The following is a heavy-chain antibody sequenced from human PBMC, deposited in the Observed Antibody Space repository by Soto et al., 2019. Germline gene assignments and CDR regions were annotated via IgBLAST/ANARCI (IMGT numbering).Heavy chain of an antibody. D-gene: IGHD3-22*01. V-gene: IGHV4-59*01. CDR1: GGSISSYY. Sequence: QVQLQELGPGLVKPSETLSLTCTVSGGSISSYYWSWIRQPPGKGLEWIGYIYYSGSTNYNPSLKSRVTISVDTSKNQFSLKLSSVTAADTAVYYCARVSGYYYYFDYWGQGTLVTVSS. CDR3: ARVSGYYYYFDY. J-gene: IGHJ4*02. CDR2: IYYSGST.